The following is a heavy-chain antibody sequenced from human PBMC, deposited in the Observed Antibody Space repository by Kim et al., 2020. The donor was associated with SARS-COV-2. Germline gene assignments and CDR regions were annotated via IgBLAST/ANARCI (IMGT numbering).Heavy chain of an antibody. CDR1: GFTFSSYE. Sequence: GGSLRLSCAASGFTFSSYEMNWVRQAPGKGLEWVSYISSSGSTIYYADSVKGRFTISRDNAKNSLYLQMNSLRAEDTAVYYCARDKHHMTIFVVVIGHFDIWGQGTMVTVSS. CDR2: ISSSGSTI. J-gene: IGHJ3*02. D-gene: IGHD3-3*01. CDR3: ARDKHHMTIFVVVIGHFDI. V-gene: IGHV3-48*03.